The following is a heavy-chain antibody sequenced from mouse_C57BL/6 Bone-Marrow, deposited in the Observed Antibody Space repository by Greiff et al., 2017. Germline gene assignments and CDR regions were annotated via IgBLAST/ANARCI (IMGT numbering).Heavy chain of an antibody. CDR3: ARPWDVYYAMDY. CDR2: INPSTGGT. D-gene: IGHD4-1*01. CDR1: GYSFTGYY. V-gene: IGHV1-42*01. Sequence: EVQLQQSGPELVKPGASVKISCKASGYSFTGYYMNWVKQSPEKSLEWIGEINPSTGGTTYNQKFKAKATLTVDKSSSNAYMQLKSLTSEDSAVYDCARPWDVYYAMDYWGQGTSGTVSS. J-gene: IGHJ4*01.